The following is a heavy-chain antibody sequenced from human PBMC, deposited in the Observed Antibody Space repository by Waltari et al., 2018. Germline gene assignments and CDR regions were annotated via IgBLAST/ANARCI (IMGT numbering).Heavy chain of an antibody. Sequence: QVHLVESGGGVVQPGGSLRLSCAAAGFTFSDYCLHWVRQAPGKGLEWVAFIRYDASDIYYRDSVKGRFTISRDNSKNTLFLQMSSLRPEDTAVYYCAKVGVGLTTWYPFDVWGQGTMVTVSS. D-gene: IGHD1-1*01. CDR3: AKVGVGLTTWYPFDV. J-gene: IGHJ3*01. CDR2: IRYDASDI. V-gene: IGHV3-30*02. CDR1: GFTFSDYC.